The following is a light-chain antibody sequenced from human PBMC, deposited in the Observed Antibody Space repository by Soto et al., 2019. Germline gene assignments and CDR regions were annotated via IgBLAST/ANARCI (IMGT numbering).Light chain of an antibody. V-gene: IGKV1-39*01. Sequence: DIQLTQSPSSLSASVGDRVTLTCRASQTITTYLGWYQQKPGKAPKLLIYAASSLQSGVPSRFSGSGSGTDFTLTISSLQPEDFATYYCQQSYSTPITVGQGTRLEI. J-gene: IGKJ5*01. CDR3: QQSYSTPIT. CDR2: AAS. CDR1: QTITTY.